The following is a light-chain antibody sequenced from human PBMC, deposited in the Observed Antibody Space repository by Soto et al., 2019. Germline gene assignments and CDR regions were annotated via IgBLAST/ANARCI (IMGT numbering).Light chain of an antibody. V-gene: IGLV1-40*01. J-gene: IGLJ1*01. CDR3: QSYDSSLSGSYV. Sequence: QLVLTQPPSVSGAPGQRVTISCTGSSSNIGAGYDVHWYQRLPGTAPKVLIYGNNNRPSGVPDRFSGSKSGTSATLAITGLQAEDEAYYYCQSYDSSLSGSYVFGTGTKLTVL. CDR1: SSNIGAGYD. CDR2: GNN.